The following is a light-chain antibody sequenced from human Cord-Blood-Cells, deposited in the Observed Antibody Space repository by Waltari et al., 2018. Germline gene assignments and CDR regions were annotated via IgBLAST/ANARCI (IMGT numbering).Light chain of an antibody. CDR2: AAS. CDR3: QQSYSTPHS. J-gene: IGKJ2*03. Sequence: DLKMTQTTSSLSASVADRATITCRASQSISSYLNWYQQKPGKAPKLLIYAASSLQSGVPSRFSGSGSGTDFTLTISSLQPEDFATYYCQQSYSTPHSFGQGTKLEIK. V-gene: IGKV1-39*01. CDR1: QSISSY.